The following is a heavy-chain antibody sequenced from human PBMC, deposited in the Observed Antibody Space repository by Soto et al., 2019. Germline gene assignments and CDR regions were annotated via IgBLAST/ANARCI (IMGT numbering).Heavy chain of an antibody. CDR2: IWYDGSIK. Sequence: GGSLRLSCAASVFTFHTYGMHWVRQIPGKGLQWVAIIWYDGSIKYYADSVRGRFTISRDNSKNTLYLQMNSMRDEETAVYYCARIDCNGDNCKPYYNYGMDVWGQGTTVTVSS. J-gene: IGHJ6*02. V-gene: IGHV3-33*01. CDR1: VFTFHTYG. CDR3: ARIDCNGDNCKPYYNYGMDV. D-gene: IGHD2-15*01.